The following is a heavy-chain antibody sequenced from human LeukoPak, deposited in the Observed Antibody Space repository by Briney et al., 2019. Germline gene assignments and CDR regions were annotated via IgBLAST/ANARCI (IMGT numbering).Heavy chain of an antibody. CDR2: INPNSGGT. D-gene: IGHD3-10*01. J-gene: IGHJ5*02. Sequence: ASVKVSCKASGYTFTGYYMYWVRQAPGQGLEWMGWINPNSGGTNYAQKFQGRVTMTRDTSISTAYMELSRLRSDDTAVYYCARDSVRGVITNWFDPWGQGTLVTVSS. CDR1: GYTFTGYY. V-gene: IGHV1-2*02. CDR3: ARDSVRGVITNWFDP.